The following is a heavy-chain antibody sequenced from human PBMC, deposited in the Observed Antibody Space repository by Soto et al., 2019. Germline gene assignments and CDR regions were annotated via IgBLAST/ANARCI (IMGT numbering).Heavy chain of an antibody. J-gene: IGHJ3*02. V-gene: IGHV3-21*01. CDR3: VGDYLTSSAFDI. D-gene: IGHD4-17*01. CDR1: VFTFSSYS. CDR2: ISSSSSYI. Sequence: WWSLRLSCSASVFTFSSYSMNWFRQAPGKGLEWVSSISSSSSYIYYADSVKGRFTISRDNAKNSLYLQMISLRAEDTAVYYCVGDYLTSSAFDIWGQGTMVTVSS.